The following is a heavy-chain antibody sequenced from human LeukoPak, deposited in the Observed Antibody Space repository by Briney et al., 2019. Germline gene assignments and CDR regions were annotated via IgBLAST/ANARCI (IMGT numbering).Heavy chain of an antibody. Sequence: PSETLSLTCAVYGGSFSGYYWSWIRQPPGKGLEWIGEINHSGSTSYNPSLKSRVTISVDTSKNQFSLKLSSVTAADTAVYYCARHRGSSGWHNWFDPWGQGTLVTVSS. CDR1: GGSFSGYY. J-gene: IGHJ5*02. D-gene: IGHD6-19*01. CDR3: ARHRGSSGWHNWFDP. CDR2: INHSGST. V-gene: IGHV4-34*01.